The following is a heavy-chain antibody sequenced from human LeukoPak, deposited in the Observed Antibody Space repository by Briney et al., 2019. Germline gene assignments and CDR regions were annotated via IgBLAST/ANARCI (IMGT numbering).Heavy chain of an antibody. CDR3: AKDTPTAGRYDAFDI. J-gene: IGHJ3*02. D-gene: IGHD2-8*02. CDR1: GLSLNNYA. Sequence: PGGSLRLSCTASGLSLNNYAMSWVRQVPGKGLEWVSASSSSDDGKWYAESVRGRFTISRDTSKNTVYLQMNSLRVEDAGVYYCAKDTPTAGRYDAFDIWGQGTMVTVSS. CDR2: SSSSDDGK. V-gene: IGHV3-23*01.